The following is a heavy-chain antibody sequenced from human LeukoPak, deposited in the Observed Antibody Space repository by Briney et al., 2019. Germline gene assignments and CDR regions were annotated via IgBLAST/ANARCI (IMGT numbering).Heavy chain of an antibody. CDR3: ARLVWSPDAFDI. V-gene: IGHV4-34*01. CDR1: GGSFSGYY. CDR2: INHSGST. J-gene: IGHJ3*02. D-gene: IGHD3-3*01. Sequence: SETLSLTCAVYGGSFSGYYWSWIRQPPGKGLEWIGEINHSGSTNYNPSLKSRVTISVDTSKNQFSLKLSSVTAADTAVYYCARLVWSPDAFDIWGQGTMVTVSS.